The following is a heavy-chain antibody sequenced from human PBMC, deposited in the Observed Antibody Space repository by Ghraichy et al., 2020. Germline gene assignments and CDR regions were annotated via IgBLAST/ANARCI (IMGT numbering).Heavy chain of an antibody. D-gene: IGHD6-13*01. J-gene: IGHJ5*02. V-gene: IGHV4-4*07. CDR3: ARDWYSSSWYYAVEGGFDP. Sequence: SETLSFTCTVSGGSISSYYWSWIRQPAGKGLEWIGRIYTSGSTNYNPSLKSRVTMSVDTSKNQFSLKLSSVTAADTAVYYCARDWYSSSWYYAVEGGFDPWGQGTLATVSS. CDR1: GGSISSYY. CDR2: IYTSGST.